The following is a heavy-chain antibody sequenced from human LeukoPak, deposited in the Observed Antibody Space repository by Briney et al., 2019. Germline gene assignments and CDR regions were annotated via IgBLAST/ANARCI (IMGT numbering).Heavy chain of an antibody. J-gene: IGHJ5*02. CDR1: GYCFTSYW. CDR3: ARHYHSSGWYGNWFDP. Sequence: GESLQISCKGSGYCFTSYWIGWVRQMPGKGLEWMGIIYPGDSDTRYSPSFQGQVTISADKSISTAYLQWSSLKASDTAMYYCARHYHSSGWYGNWFDPWGQGTLVTVSS. CDR2: IYPGDSDT. D-gene: IGHD6-19*01. V-gene: IGHV5-51*01.